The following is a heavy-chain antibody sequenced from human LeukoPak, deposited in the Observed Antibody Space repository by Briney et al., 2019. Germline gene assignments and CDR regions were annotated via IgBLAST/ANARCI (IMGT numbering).Heavy chain of an antibody. CDR2: IGGRGGST. CDR3: GKEGGA. D-gene: IGHD3-16*01. J-gene: IGHJ5*02. V-gene: IGHV3-23*01. CDR1: GFTFSSFT. Sequence: GGSLRLSCVASGFTFSSFTMTWVRQAPGKGLEWVSAIGGRGGSTYYADSLGGRFTIARDNSKDMVYLQMNSLKVEDTAIYYCGKEGGAWGQGTKVTVSS.